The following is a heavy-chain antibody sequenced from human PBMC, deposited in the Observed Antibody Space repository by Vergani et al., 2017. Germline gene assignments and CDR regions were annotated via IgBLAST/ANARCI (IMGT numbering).Heavy chain of an antibody. V-gene: IGHV1-2*02. D-gene: IGHD6-13*01. CDR1: GFTFTGYY. J-gene: IGHJ6*02. Sequence: QVQLVESGGGVVQPGRSLRLSCAASGFTFTGYYMHWVRQAPGKGLEWMGWINPNSGGTNYAQKFQGRVTMTRDTSISTAYLELSRLRSDDTAVYYCAKHLVYYYGMDVWGQGTTVTVSS. CDR3: AKHLVYYYGMDV. CDR2: INPNSGGT.